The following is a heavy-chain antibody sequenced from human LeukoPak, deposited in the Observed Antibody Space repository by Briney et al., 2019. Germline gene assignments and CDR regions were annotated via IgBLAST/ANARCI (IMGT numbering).Heavy chain of an antibody. V-gene: IGHV4-59*12. Sequence: SETLSLTCTVSGGSISSYYWSWIRHPPGKGLEWIGYIYYTGSTKYNPSLQSRVTMSADTSKNQVSLKLNSVTAADTAVYYCARDYDVLTAYPPTQLFDPWGQGTLVTVSS. CDR2: IYYTGST. J-gene: IGHJ5*02. D-gene: IGHD3-9*01. CDR3: ARDYDVLTAYPPTQLFDP. CDR1: GGSISSYY.